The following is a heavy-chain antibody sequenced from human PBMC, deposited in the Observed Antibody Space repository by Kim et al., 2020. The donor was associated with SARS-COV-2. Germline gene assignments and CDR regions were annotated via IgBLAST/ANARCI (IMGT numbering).Heavy chain of an antibody. CDR3: ARGGNDYFDY. CDR2: TYYRSKWYN. CDR1: GDSVSSNTAA. J-gene: IGHJ4*02. D-gene: IGHD1-1*01. V-gene: IGHV6-1*01. Sequence: SQTLSLTCAISGDSVSSNTAAWNWIRQSPSRGLEWLGRTYYRSKWYNDFALYMRSRVTIKQDTSKNQFSLHLNSVTPEDTAVYYCARGGNDYFDYWGQGTLVTVSS.